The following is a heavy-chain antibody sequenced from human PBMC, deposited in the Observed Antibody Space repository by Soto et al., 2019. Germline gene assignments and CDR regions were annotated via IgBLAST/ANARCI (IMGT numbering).Heavy chain of an antibody. CDR2: IYPGDSDT. D-gene: IGHD5-12*01. Sequence: PGESLKISCKGSGYSFTSYWIGWVRQMPGKGLEWMGIIYPGDSDTRYSPSFQGQVTIPADKSISTAYLQWSSLKASDTAMYYCARHGEGDGYNDYYYYYGMDVWGQGTTVTVSS. V-gene: IGHV5-51*01. CDR1: GYSFTSYW. CDR3: ARHGEGDGYNDYYYYYGMDV. J-gene: IGHJ6*02.